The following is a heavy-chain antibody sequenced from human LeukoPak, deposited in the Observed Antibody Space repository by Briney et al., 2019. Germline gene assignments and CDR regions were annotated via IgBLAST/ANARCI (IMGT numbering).Heavy chain of an antibody. D-gene: IGHD1-14*01. J-gene: IGHJ4*02. CDR3: AKSTTDY. CDR2: INQDGSDK. CDR1: GLTFSIHW. V-gene: IGHV3-7*01. Sequence: GGSLRLSCAASGLTFSIHWMNWVRQAPGKGLECVANINQDGSDKYYADSVKGRFTISRDNSKNTLYLQMNSLRAEDTAVYYCAKSTTDYWGQGTLVTVSS.